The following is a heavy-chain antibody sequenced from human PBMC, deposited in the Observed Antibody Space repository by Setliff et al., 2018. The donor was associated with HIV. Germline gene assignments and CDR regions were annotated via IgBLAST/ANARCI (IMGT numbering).Heavy chain of an antibody. CDR1: RFTFSSYA. CDR2: ITGSGGSP. D-gene: IGHD7-27*01. CDR3: ARSGDGDYYYYMDV. J-gene: IGHJ6*03. Sequence: GGSLRLSCAASRFTFSSYAMSWVRQAPGKGLEWVSAITGSGGSPYYADSVKGRFTISRDKSKNTLYLQMSSLRAEDTAVYYCARSGDGDYYYYMDVWGKGTTVTVS. V-gene: IGHV3-23*01.